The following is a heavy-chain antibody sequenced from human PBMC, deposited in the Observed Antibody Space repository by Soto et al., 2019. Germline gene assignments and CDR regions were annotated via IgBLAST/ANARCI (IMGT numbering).Heavy chain of an antibody. D-gene: IGHD3-10*01. V-gene: IGHV4-34*01. CDR1: GGSFSGYY. CDR2: INHSGST. CDR3: ARGFRMVRGVIDY. Sequence: QVQLQQWGAGLLKPSETLSLTCAVYGGSFSGYYWSWIRQPPGKGLEWIGEINHSGSTNYNPSLKSRVTISVDTSKNQFSLKLSSVTAADTAVYYCARGFRMVRGVIDYWGQGTLVTVSS. J-gene: IGHJ4*02.